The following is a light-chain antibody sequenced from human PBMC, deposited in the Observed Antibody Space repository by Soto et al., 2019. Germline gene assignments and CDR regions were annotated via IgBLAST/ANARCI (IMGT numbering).Light chain of an antibody. CDR2: GAS. V-gene: IGKV3-15*01. CDR1: QSVDIS. CDR3: QQYISWPRT. J-gene: IGKJ1*01. Sequence: EIVLTQSPATLSVSPGERVILSCRASQSVDISLAWYQQKPGQAPRLLIYGASTRATDMPGTFSGRGSGTEFTITITSLRPEDFGVYYCQQYISWPRTFGKGTKVEIK.